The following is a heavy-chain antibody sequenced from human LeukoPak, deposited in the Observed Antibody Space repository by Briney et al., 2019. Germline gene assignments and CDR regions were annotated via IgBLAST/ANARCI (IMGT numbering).Heavy chain of an antibody. CDR3: ARAIHPFYDILTGYFDY. CDR2: INPNSGGT. D-gene: IGHD3-9*01. J-gene: IGHJ4*02. Sequence: ASVTVSCKASGYTFTGYYMHWVRQAPGQGLEWMGWINPNSGGTNYAQTFQGRVTMHRDTSISTAYMELGRLRSDDTAVYYCARAIHPFYDILTGYFDYWGQGTLVTVSS. V-gene: IGHV1-2*02. CDR1: GYTFTGYY.